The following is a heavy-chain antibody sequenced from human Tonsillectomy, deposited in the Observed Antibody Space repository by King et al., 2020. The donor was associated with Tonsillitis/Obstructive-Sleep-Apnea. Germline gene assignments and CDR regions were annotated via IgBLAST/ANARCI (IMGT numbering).Heavy chain of an antibody. Sequence: VQLVQSGAEVKKPGASVKVSCKASGYTFISYNMYWVRQAPGQGLEWMGIINPSGGSTSYAQKFQGRVTMTRDTSTSTVYMELSSLRSEDTAVYYCAVEYISSDYYYGMDVWGQGTTVTGSS. D-gene: IGHD6-6*01. V-gene: IGHV1-46*01. CDR3: AVEYISSDYYYGMDV. CDR2: INPSGGST. CDR1: GYTFISYN. J-gene: IGHJ6*02.